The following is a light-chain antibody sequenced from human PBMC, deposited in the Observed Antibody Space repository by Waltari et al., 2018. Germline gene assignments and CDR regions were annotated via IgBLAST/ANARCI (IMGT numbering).Light chain of an antibody. CDR1: RSVLYSPNNKNN. CDR3: QQFYGSPFT. J-gene: IGKJ4*01. CDR2: WAS. Sequence: DIVMTQSPDSLAVSLAGRAPTNGTSTRSVLYSPNNKNNLSWYQQKPGQPPKLLIYWASTRESGVPDRFSGSGSGTDFTLTISSLQAEDVALYYCQQFYGSPFTFGGGTKVEIK. V-gene: IGKV4-1*01.